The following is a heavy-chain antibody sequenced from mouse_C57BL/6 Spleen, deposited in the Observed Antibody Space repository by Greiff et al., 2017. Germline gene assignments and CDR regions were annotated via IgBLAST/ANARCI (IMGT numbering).Heavy chain of an antibody. V-gene: IGHV1-80*01. J-gene: IGHJ1*03. Sequence: QVQLQQSGAELVKPGASVKISCKASGYAFSSYWMNWVKQRPGKGLEWIGQIYPGDGDTNYNGKFKGKATLTADKSSSTAYMQLSSLTSEDSAVNFCARYGSSLGYFDVWGTGTTVTVSS. D-gene: IGHD1-1*01. CDR3: ARYGSSLGYFDV. CDR2: IYPGDGDT. CDR1: GYAFSSYW.